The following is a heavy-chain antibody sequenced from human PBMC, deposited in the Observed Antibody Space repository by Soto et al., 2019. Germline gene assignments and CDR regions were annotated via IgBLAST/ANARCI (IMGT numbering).Heavy chain of an antibody. V-gene: IGHV1-18*04. CDR2: ISAYNGNT. CDR3: ARGKAYYDSSGYYSDY. CDR1: GYTFTSYG. Sequence: ASVKVSCKASGYTFTSYGISWVRHAPGQGLEWMGWISAYNGNTNYAQKLQGRVTMTTDTSTSTAYMELRSLRSDDTAVYYCARGKAYYDSSGYYSDYWGQGTMVTVYS. D-gene: IGHD3-22*01. J-gene: IGHJ4*02.